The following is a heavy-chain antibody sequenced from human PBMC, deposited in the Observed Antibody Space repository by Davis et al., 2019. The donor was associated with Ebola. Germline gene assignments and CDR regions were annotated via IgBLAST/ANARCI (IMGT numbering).Heavy chain of an antibody. D-gene: IGHD6-6*01. CDR1: GYTFTSYG. CDR3: ASYSSASVHYYYGMDV. CDR2: ISAYNGNT. Sequence: AASVKVSCKASGYTFTSYGISWVRQAPGQGLEWMGWISAYNGNTNYAQKLQGRVTMTTDTSTSTAYMELSSLRSEDTAVYYCASYSSASVHYYYGMDVWGQGTTVTVSS. J-gene: IGHJ6*02. V-gene: IGHV1-18*01.